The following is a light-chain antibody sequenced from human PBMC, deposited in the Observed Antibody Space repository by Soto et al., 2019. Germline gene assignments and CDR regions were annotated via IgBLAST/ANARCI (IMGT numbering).Light chain of an antibody. J-gene: IGKJ5*01. CDR3: QQYTHWRPQIT. V-gene: IGKV3-15*01. Sequence: IEMTQSQATLAGTPGESGSLSCRANKSVSSNLAWYQQKPGQAPRLLMYGASTRATGIPARFSGGGSVTEFTLTISSLQCEDSAVYSCQQYTHWRPQITCGQGTRLEIK. CDR2: GAS. CDR1: KSVSSN.